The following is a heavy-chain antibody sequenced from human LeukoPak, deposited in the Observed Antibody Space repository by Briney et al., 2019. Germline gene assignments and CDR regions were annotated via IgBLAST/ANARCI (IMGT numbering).Heavy chain of an antibody. D-gene: IGHD3-22*01. J-gene: IGHJ4*02. CDR1: GFTFSSYG. CDR3: ARDGYYDSSGTYY. Sequence: GGSLRLSCAASGFTFSSYGMHWVRQAPGKGLEWVSSISSTGVYIDYADSVKGRFTISRDNAKNSLYLQMNSLRAEDTAVYYCARDGYYDSSGTYYWGQGTLVTVSS. CDR2: ISSTGVYI. V-gene: IGHV3-21*01.